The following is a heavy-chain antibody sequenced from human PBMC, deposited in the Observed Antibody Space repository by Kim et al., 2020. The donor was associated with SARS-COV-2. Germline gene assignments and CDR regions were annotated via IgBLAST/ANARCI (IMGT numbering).Heavy chain of an antibody. D-gene: IGHD4-17*01. CDR3: ASGNLWHDYGDY. V-gene: IGHV3-66*01. CDR2: LYSSGTP. Sequence: GGSLRLSCAASGFSVGDIFMSWVRQAPGKGLEWVSVLYSSGTPFFAASVKGRFSISRDTSKNTLHLQMYNLRAEDTALYYCASGNLWHDYGDY. CDR1: GFSVGDIF. J-gene: IGHJ4*03.